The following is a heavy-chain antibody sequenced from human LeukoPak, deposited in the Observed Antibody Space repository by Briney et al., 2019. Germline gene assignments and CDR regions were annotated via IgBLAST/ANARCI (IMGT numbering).Heavy chain of an antibody. J-gene: IGHJ2*01. CDR1: GGSISSGSYY. V-gene: IGHV4-61*02. CDR2: ISTSGST. D-gene: IGHD2-2*01. CDR3: ARRCSSTNCFVWYFDS. Sequence: SQTLSLTCTVSGGSISSGSYYWSWIRQPAGKRLEWIGRISTSGSTNYNPSLKSRVTISVDTSKNQFSLKLSSVTAADTAVYYCARRCSSTNCFVWYFDSWGRGTLVTVSS.